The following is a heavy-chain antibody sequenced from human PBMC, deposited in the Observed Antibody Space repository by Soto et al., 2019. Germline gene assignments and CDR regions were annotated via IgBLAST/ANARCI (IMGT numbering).Heavy chain of an antibody. Sequence: ASVKVSCKASGYTSTSYAMHWVRQAPGQRLEWMGWINAGNGNTKYSQKFQGRVTITRDTSTSTAYMELRSLRSDDTAVYYCARDGFVVVPAASCDYWGQGTLVTVSS. CDR1: GYTSTSYA. J-gene: IGHJ4*02. CDR3: ARDGFVVVPAASCDY. D-gene: IGHD2-2*01. CDR2: INAGNGNT. V-gene: IGHV1-3*01.